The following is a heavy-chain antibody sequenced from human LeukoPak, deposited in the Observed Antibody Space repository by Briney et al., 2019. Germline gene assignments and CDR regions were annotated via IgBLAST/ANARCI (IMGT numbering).Heavy chain of an antibody. CDR3: ARLNYGDYGNFDY. V-gene: IGHV4-39*01. D-gene: IGHD4-17*01. Sequence: SETLSLTCTVSGGSISSSYYWGWVRQPPGKGLEWIGSIYYDGSTYYNPSLKSGVTISLDTSKNQFSLEVSSVTAADTAVYYCARLNYGDYGNFDYWGQGTLVTVSS. J-gene: IGHJ4*02. CDR2: IYYDGST. CDR1: GGSISSSYY.